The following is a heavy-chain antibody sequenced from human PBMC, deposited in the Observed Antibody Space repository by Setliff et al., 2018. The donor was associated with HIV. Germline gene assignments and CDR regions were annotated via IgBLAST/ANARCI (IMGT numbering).Heavy chain of an antibody. V-gene: IGHV4-59*01. CDR2: VDHSGGT. Sequence: PSETLSLTCNVSGASISSYYWSWIRQLPGKGLEWIGYVDHSGGTNYKPSLKSRLTISTDASKNQFSLKLSSVTTADTAVYYCARATATWLVYNWGQGTLVTVSS. CDR3: ARATATWLVYN. D-gene: IGHD2-15*01. CDR1: GASISSYY. J-gene: IGHJ4*02.